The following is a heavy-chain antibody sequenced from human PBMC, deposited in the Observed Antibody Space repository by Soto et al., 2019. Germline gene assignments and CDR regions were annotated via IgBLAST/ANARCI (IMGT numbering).Heavy chain of an antibody. CDR3: ARVGSGWPGGWYFDL. CDR1: GGTFSSYT. CDR2: IIPILGIA. Sequence: QVQLVQSGAEVKKPGSSVKVSCKASGGTFSSYTISWVRQAPGQGLEWMGRIIPILGIANYAQKFQGRVTITADKSTSTAYMELSSLRSEDTAVYYCARVGSGWPGGWYFDLWGRGTLVTVSS. D-gene: IGHD6-19*01. V-gene: IGHV1-69*02. J-gene: IGHJ2*01.